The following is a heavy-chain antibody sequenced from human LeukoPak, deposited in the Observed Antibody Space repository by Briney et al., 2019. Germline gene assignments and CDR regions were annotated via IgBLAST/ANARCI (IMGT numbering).Heavy chain of an antibody. J-gene: IGHJ2*01. D-gene: IGHD4-11*01. CDR1: GGSISSYY. CDR2: IYYSGST. V-gene: IGHV4-59*01. Sequence: LETLSLTCTVSGGSISSYYWSWIRQPPGKGLEWIGYIYYSGSTNYNPSLKSRVTISVDTSKNQFSLKLSSVTAADTAVYYCARVAYSNYVGYAYRYFDLWGRGTLVTVSS. CDR3: ARVAYSNYVGYAYRYFDL.